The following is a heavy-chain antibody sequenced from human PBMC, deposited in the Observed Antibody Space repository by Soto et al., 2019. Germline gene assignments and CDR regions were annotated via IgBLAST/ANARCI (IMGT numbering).Heavy chain of an antibody. CDR3: ARAGSITMIVVFPRVGAFDI. Sequence: SETLSLTCTVSGGSISSYYWSWIRQPPGKGLEWIGYIYYSGSTNYNPSLKSRVTISVDTSKNQFSLKLSSVTAADTAVYYCARAGSITMIVVFPRVGAFDIWGQGTMVTVSS. D-gene: IGHD3-22*01. V-gene: IGHV4-59*01. J-gene: IGHJ3*02. CDR2: IYYSGST. CDR1: GGSISSYY.